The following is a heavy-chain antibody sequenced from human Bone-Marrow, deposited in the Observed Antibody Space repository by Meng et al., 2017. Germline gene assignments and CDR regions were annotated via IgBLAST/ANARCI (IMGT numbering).Heavy chain of an antibody. CDR3: ARAPRESWFDP. CDR2: ISAYNGNT. V-gene: IGHV1-18*01. J-gene: IGHJ5*02. CDR1: GYTFTSYG. Sequence: ASVKVSCKASGYTFTSYGISWVRQAPGQGLEWMGWISAYNGNTNYAQKFQGRVTMTRDTSISTAYMELSRLRSDDTAVYYCARAPRESWFDPWGQGTLVTVSS.